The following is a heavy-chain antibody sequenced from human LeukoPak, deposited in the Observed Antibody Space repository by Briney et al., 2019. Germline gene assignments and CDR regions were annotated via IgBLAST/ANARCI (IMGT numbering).Heavy chain of an antibody. V-gene: IGHV1-69*13. D-gene: IGHD2-15*01. CDR2: IIPIFGTA. CDR3: AMNLVVAATMALEGMGV. Sequence: SVKVSCKASGGTFSSYAISWVRQAPGQGLEWMGGIIPIFGTANYAQKFQGRVTITADESTSTAYMELSSLRSEDTAVYYCAMNLVVAATMALEGMGVWGQGTTVTVSS. J-gene: IGHJ6*02. CDR1: GGTFSSYA.